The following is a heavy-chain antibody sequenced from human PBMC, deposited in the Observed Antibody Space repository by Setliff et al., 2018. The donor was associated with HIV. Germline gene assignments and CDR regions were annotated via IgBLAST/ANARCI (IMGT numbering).Heavy chain of an antibody. CDR2: IYSTGDT. D-gene: IGHD2-15*01. Sequence: SETLSLTCSVSGGSISNFYWSWIRQPPGKGLEWVGHIYSTGDTNYNPSLKSRVTLSADTSKNQLSLSLTSVTAADTAVYYCVKAVAAPSWFDPWGQGTLVTVSS. CDR1: GGSISNFY. CDR3: VKAVAAPSWFDP. J-gene: IGHJ5*02. V-gene: IGHV4-4*07.